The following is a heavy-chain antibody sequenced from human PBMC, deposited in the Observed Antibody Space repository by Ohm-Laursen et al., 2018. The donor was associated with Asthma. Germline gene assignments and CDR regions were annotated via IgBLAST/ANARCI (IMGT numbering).Heavy chain of an antibody. D-gene: IGHD2-21*02. J-gene: IGHJ3*02. CDR2: ITSNGSWT. CDR1: GFTFRNFA. Sequence: SLRLSCAASGFTFRNFAMHWVRQAPGKGLEWVSIITSNGSWTSYADSVKGRFTISRDNSKNTLYMQMNSLRAEDTAVYYCARRDFSGGDPSAAFDIWGQGTMVTVSS. CDR3: ARRDFSGGDPSAAFDI. V-gene: IGHV3-30-3*01.